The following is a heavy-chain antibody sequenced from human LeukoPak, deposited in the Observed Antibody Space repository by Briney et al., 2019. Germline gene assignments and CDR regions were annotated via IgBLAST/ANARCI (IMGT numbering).Heavy chain of an antibody. D-gene: IGHD3-10*01. V-gene: IGHV4-31*03. J-gene: IGHJ5*02. CDR3: AGSVGHRNYYGSGRSTYFDP. Sequence: SETLSLTCTVSGGSISSGGYYWSWIRQHPGKGLEWIGYIYYSGSTYYNPSLKSRVTISVDTSKNQFSLKLSSVTAADTAVYYCAGSVGHRNYYGSGRSTYFDPWGQGTLVTVSS. CDR2: IYYSGST. CDR1: GGSISSGGYY.